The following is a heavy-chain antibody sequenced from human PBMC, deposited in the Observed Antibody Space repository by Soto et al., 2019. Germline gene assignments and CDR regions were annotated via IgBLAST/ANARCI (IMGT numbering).Heavy chain of an antibody. D-gene: IGHD6-6*01. CDR2: ISQDGSER. CDR1: GFTFSGFW. Sequence: EVQVMESGGGLVQPGGSLRLSCAASGFTFSGFWMAWVRQAPGKGLEWVAKISQDGSERFYVDSVKGRFIISRDNGKNSLYLEINSLGVEDTAVYYCGRESRRTSSDFWGQGTLVSVSS. J-gene: IGHJ4*02. CDR3: GRESRRTSSDF. V-gene: IGHV3-7*01.